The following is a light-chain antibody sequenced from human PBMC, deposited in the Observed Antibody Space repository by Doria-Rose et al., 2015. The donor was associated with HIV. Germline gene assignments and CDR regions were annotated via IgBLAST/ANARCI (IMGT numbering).Light chain of an antibody. V-gene: IGKV3-20*01. Sequence: TQSPGTLSLSPGERATLSCRARQSFSSTYLAWYQQKPGQAPSLIIYDGSTRATGIPDRFSASGSGTDFTLTINRLEPEDFALYYCHQYGTSWTFGQGTKVEI. CDR2: DGS. J-gene: IGKJ1*01. CDR3: HQYGTSWT. CDR1: QSFSSTY.